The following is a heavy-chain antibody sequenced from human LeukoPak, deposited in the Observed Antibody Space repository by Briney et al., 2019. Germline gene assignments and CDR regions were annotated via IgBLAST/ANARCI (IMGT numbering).Heavy chain of an antibody. CDR2: VIPIFGTA. CDR3: ASRGIAVAGTMDYYYYMDV. Sequence: SVKVSCKASGYTFTGYYMHWVRQAPGQGLEWMGGVIPIFGTANYAQKFQGRVTITADKSTSTAYMELSSLRSEDTAVYYCASRGIAVAGTMDYYYYMDVWGKGTTVTVSS. D-gene: IGHD6-13*01. V-gene: IGHV1-69*06. CDR1: GYTFTGYY. J-gene: IGHJ6*03.